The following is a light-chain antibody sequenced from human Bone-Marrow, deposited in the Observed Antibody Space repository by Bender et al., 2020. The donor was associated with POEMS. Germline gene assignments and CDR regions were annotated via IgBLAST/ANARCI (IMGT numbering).Light chain of an antibody. CDR1: ALPKRY. V-gene: IGLV3-10*01. CDR2: EDS. CDR3: YSADSTGYYGRV. Sequence: SYELTQPPSVSVSPGQTARITCSGDALPKRYAYWYQQKSGQAPLLVIYEDSKRPSGIPERFSGSGSGTVATLTISGAQVEDEGDYYCYSADSTGYYGRVFGGGTKLTVL. J-gene: IGLJ3*02.